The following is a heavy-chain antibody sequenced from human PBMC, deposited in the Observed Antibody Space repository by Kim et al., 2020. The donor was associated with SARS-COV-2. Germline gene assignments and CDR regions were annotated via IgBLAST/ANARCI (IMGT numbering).Heavy chain of an antibody. Sequence: GGSLRLSCAASGFTFSTYSMNWVRQAPGKGLEWVSYISGNGDTIYNAASVKGRFAISGANAKTPLYLQRNSLRDEDTAVYYCARSTTARPRYPWVQGT. V-gene: IGHV3-48*02. CDR1: GFTFSTYS. J-gene: IGHJ5*02. D-gene: IGHD1-26*01. CDR3: ARSTTARPRYP. CDR2: ISGNGDTI.